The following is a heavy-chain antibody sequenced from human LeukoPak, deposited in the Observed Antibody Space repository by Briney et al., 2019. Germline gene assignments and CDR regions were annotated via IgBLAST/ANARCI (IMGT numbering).Heavy chain of an antibody. J-gene: IGHJ4*02. D-gene: IGHD2-15*01. CDR2: FDPEDGET. V-gene: IGHV1-24*01. CDR1: GYTLTELS. CDR3: ATRGCGGGGCYSYFDY. Sequence: GASVKVSCKVSGYTLTELSMHWVRQTPGKGLEWMGGFDPEDGETIYAQKFQGRVTMTEDTSTDTAYMELSSLRSEDTAVYYCATRGCGGGGCYSYFDYWGQGTLVTVSS.